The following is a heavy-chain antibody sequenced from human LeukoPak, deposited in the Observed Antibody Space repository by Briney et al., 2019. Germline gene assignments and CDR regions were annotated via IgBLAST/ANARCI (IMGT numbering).Heavy chain of an antibody. D-gene: IGHD6-6*01. CDR3: ARGHSSSWFDY. CDR2: INHSGST. J-gene: IGHJ4*02. V-gene: IGHV4-34*01. Sequence: SETLSLTCAVYGGSFSGYYWSWIRQPPGKGLEWIGEINHSGSTNYNPSLKSRVTISVDTSKNQFSPKLSSVTAADTAVYYCARGHSSSWFDYWGQGTLVTVSS. CDR1: GGSFSGYY.